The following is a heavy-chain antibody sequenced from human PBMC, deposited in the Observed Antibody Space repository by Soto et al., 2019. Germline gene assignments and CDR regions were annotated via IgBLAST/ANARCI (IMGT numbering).Heavy chain of an antibody. Sequence: VASVKVSFKASGGTFSSYAISWVRQAPGQGLEWMGGIIPIFGTANYAQKFQGRVTITADESTSTAYMELSSLRSEDTAVYYCARGYYDSSGYYPSPYPFSRSYFDYWGQGTLVTVSS. D-gene: IGHD3-22*01. CDR3: ARGYYDSSGYYPSPYPFSRSYFDY. V-gene: IGHV1-69*13. J-gene: IGHJ4*02. CDR1: GGTFSSYA. CDR2: IIPIFGTA.